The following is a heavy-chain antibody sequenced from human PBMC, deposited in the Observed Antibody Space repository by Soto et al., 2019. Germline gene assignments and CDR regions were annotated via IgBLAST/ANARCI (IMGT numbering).Heavy chain of an antibody. V-gene: IGHV1-69*13. CDR2: IIPIFGTA. CDR3: ARVRYYYDSSGSRRAGYYGMDV. Sequence: GASVKVSCKASVGTFSRYAISLLRQAPGQLLELMGGIIPIFGTANYAQKFQGRVTITADESTSTAYMELSSLRSEDTAVYYCARVRYYYDSSGSRRAGYYGMDVWGQGTTVTVSS. D-gene: IGHD3-22*01. J-gene: IGHJ6*02. CDR1: VGTFSRYA.